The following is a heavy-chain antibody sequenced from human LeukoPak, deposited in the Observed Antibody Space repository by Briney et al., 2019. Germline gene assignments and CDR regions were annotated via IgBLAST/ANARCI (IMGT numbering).Heavy chain of an antibody. D-gene: IGHD2-21*02. V-gene: IGHV3-11*04. CDR2: ISSSGSTI. CDR3: ARDFSVVVTAGVDY. J-gene: IGHJ4*02. CDR1: GFTFSDYY. Sequence: AGGSLRLSCAASGFTFSDYYMSWIRQAPGKGLEWVSYISSSGSTIYYADSVKGRFTISRDNAKNSLYLQMNSLRAEDTAVYYCARDFSVVVTAGVDYWGQGTLVTVSS.